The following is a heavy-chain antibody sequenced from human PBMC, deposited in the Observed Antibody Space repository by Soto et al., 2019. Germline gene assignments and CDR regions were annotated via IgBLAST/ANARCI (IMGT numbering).Heavy chain of an antibody. CDR2: INHSGST. J-gene: IGHJ6*02. D-gene: IGHD6-6*01. V-gene: IGHV4-34*01. CDR1: GGSFSGYY. CDR3: ARARRGSSSSFLYYYYGMDV. Sequence: SETLSLTCAVYGGSFSGYYWSWIRQPPGKGLEWIGEINHSGSTNYNPSLKSRVTISVDTSKNQFSLKLSSVTAADTAVYYCARARRGSSSSFLYYYYGMDVWGQGTTVTV.